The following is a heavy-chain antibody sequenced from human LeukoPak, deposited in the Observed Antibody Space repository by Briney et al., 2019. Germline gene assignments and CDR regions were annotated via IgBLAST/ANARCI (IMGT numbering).Heavy chain of an antibody. J-gene: IGHJ6*02. Sequence: SETLSLTCTVSGGSICSSSYYWRSIRQPPGKGLEWIGSIYYSGSTYYNPSLKSRVTISVDTSKNQFSLKLSSVTAADTAVYYCASQLYYYGSGSYYPVWGQGTTVTVSS. CDR2: IYYSGST. CDR3: ASQLYYYGSGSYYPV. CDR1: GGSICSSSYY. D-gene: IGHD3-10*01. V-gene: IGHV4-39*01.